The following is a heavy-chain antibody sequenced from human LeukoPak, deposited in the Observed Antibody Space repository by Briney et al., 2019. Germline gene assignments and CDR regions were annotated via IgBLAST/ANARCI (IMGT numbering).Heavy chain of an antibody. CDR1: GGSFSGYY. CDR3: ARAGSGYDGDYYYYYYMDV. J-gene: IGHJ6*03. D-gene: IGHD5-12*01. Sequence: SETLSLTCAVYGGSFSGYYWSWIRQPPGKGLEWIGYIYYSGSTNYNPSLKSRVTISVDTSKNQFSLKLSSVTAADTAVYYCARAGSGYDGDYYYYYYMDVWGKGTTVTVSS. CDR2: IYYSGST. V-gene: IGHV4-59*01.